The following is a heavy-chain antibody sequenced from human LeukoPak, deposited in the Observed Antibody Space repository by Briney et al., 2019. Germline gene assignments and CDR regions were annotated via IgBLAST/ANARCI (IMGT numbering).Heavy chain of an antibody. Sequence: ASVKVSCKASGYTFTSYGISWARQAPGQGLEWMGWISTYNGNTNYAQKLQGRVTMTTDTSTSTAYMELRSLRSDDTAVYYCARDRIAVADGYFDYWGQGTLVTVAS. CDR1: GYTFTSYG. J-gene: IGHJ4*02. D-gene: IGHD6-19*01. CDR2: ISTYNGNT. CDR3: ARDRIAVADGYFDY. V-gene: IGHV1-18*01.